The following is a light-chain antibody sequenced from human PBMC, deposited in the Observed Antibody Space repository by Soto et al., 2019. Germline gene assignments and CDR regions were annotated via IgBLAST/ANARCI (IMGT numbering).Light chain of an antibody. Sequence: QSALTQPASVSGSPGQSITISCTGTSSDVGGYNYVSWYQQHPGKAPKLMIYEVSNRPSGVSNRFSGSKSGNTASLTISGLQAEDEADYYCSSYTSSSTLVVFGGGTQLTDL. J-gene: IGLJ2*01. CDR2: EVS. CDR3: SSYTSSSTLVV. CDR1: SSDVGGYNY. V-gene: IGLV2-14*01.